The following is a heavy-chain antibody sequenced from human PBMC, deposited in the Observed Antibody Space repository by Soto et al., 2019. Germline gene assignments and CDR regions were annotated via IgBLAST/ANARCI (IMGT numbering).Heavy chain of an antibody. CDR2: IHYSGST. V-gene: IGHV4-39*01. D-gene: IGHD3-22*01. CDR3: ARHGMDYYDSSGYYYSPYYFDY. Sequence: QLQLQESAPGLVKPSETLSLTCTVSGGSISSSSYYWGWIRQPPGKGLEWIGSIHYSGSTYYNPSLQSGVSISVDTSKNHSPRKRSSVTAADTAVYYCARHGMDYYDSSGYYYSPYYFDYWGQGTLVTVSS. J-gene: IGHJ4*02. CDR1: GGSISSSSYY.